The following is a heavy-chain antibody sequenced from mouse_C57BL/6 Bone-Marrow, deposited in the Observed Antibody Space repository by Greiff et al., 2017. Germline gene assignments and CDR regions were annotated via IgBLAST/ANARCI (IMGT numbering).Heavy chain of an antibody. CDR2: IHPNSGST. J-gene: IGHJ1*03. V-gene: IGHV1-64*01. CDR3: ARRDYYYGTPNE. Sequence: VQLQQPGAELVKPGASVKLSCKASGYTFTSSWMHWVKQRPGQGLEWIGMIHPNSGSTNYNEKFKSKATLTVDKSSSTAYMQRSSLTSEDSAVYYCARRDYYYGTPNEWGTGTTVTVSS. CDR1: GYTFTSSW. D-gene: IGHD1-1*01.